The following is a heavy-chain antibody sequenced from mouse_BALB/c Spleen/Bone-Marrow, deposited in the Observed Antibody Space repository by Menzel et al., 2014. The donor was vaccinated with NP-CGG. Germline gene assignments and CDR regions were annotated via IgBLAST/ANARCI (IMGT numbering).Heavy chain of an antibody. V-gene: IGHV4-1*02. CDR3: ARLYYDYDDVFYWYFDV. J-gene: IGHJ1*01. CDR1: GFDFSRYW. D-gene: IGHD2-4*01. CDR2: INPDSSTI. Sequence: EVKLMESGGGLVQPGGSLKLSCAASGFDFSRYWMSWVRQAPGKGLEWIGEINPDSSTINYTPSLKDKFIISRDNAKNTLYLQMSKGRSEDTALYYCARLYYDYDDVFYWYFDVWGAGTTVTVSS.